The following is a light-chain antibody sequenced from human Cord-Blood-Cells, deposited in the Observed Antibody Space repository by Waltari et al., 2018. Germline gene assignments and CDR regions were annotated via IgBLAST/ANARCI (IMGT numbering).Light chain of an antibody. CDR2: AAS. V-gene: IGKV1-39*01. J-gene: IGKJ5*01. CDR1: QSISSY. Sequence: DIQMTQSPSSLSASVGDRVTITCRASQSISSYLNWYQQKPGKAPKLLIYAASSLQSGVPSSFSVSGSGTDFTLTISSLQPEDFATYYCQQSYSTPLTFDQGTRLEIK. CDR3: QQSYSTPLT.